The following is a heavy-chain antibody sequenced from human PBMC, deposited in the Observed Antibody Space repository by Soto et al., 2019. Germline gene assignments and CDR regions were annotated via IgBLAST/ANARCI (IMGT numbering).Heavy chain of an antibody. Sequence: QVQLQESGPGLVKPSETLSLTCTVSGGSISSYYWSWIRQPPGKGLEWIGYIYYSGSTNYNPSLNSRVTISVDTSKNQFSLKLSSVTAADTAVYYCARAKLEAVALDYWGQGTLVTVSS. J-gene: IGHJ4*02. D-gene: IGHD6-19*01. CDR2: IYYSGST. V-gene: IGHV4-59*01. CDR1: GGSISSYY. CDR3: ARAKLEAVALDY.